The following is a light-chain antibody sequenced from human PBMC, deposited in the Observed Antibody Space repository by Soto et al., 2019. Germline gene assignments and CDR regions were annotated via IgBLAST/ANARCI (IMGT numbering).Light chain of an antibody. CDR2: DAS. Sequence: LHITQSPSTLSASVGDRDTITCRASQSISSWLAWYQQKPGKAPKLLTYDASSLESGVPSRFSGSGSGTEFTLTISSLQPDDFATYYCQQYNSYWTFGQGTKV. CDR3: QQYNSYWT. V-gene: IGKV1-5*01. J-gene: IGKJ1*01. CDR1: QSISSW.